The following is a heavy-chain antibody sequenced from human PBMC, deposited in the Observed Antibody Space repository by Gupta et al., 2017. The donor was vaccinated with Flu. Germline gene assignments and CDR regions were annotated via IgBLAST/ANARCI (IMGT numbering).Heavy chain of an antibody. CDR1: GYTFTSYW. D-gene: IGHD1-26*01. Sequence: EVQLVQSGAEVKKPGESLKISCKGSGYTFTSYWIGWVRQMPGKGLEWMGIIYPGDSDTRYSPSFQGQVTISADKSISTAYLQWSSLKASDTAMYYCARHSESAVGTTTLDYWGQGTLVTVSS. CDR2: IYPGDSDT. J-gene: IGHJ4*02. CDR3: ARHSESAVGTTTLDY. V-gene: IGHV5-51*01.